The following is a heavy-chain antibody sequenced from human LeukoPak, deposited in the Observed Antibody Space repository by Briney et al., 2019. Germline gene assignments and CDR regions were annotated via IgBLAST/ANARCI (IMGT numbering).Heavy chain of an antibody. CDR2: ISGSGAST. D-gene: IGHD6-19*01. J-gene: IGHJ4*02. CDR3: AKEAGYSSGWYGDF. Sequence: GSLRLSCATSGFIFSGYAMTWVRQAPGKGLEWVSSISGSGASTYYADSVKGRFTISRDSSRNTLFLQMNSLRVEDTAVYYCAKEAGYSSGWYGDFWGQGTLVTVSS. CDR1: GFIFSGYA. V-gene: IGHV3-23*01.